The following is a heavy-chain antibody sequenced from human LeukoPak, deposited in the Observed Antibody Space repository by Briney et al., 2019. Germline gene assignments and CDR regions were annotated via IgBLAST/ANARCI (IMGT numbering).Heavy chain of an antibody. V-gene: IGHV1-2*06. J-gene: IGHJ4*02. D-gene: IGHD3-9*01. Sequence: GASVKVSCKASGYTFTGYYMHWVRQAPGQGLEWMGRINPNSGGTNYAQKFQGRVTMTRDTSISTAYMELSRLRSDDTAVYHCARGGIYDILTGYTVGDYWGQGTLVTVSS. CDR1: GYTFTGYY. CDR3: ARGGIYDILTGYTVGDY. CDR2: INPNSGGT.